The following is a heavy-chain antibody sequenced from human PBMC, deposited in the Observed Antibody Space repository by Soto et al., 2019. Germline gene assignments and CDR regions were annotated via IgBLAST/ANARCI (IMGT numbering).Heavy chain of an antibody. CDR2: INPNSGGT. CDR1: GYTFIGYY. V-gene: IGHV1-2*02. Sequence: ASVKVSCKASGYTFIGYYMHWVRQAPGQGLEWMGWINPNSGGTNYAQKFQGRVTMTRDTSISTAYMELSRLRSDDTAVYYCARVRRGRGAVAGPTFDYWGQGTLVTVSS. J-gene: IGHJ4*02. D-gene: IGHD6-19*01. CDR3: ARVRRGRGAVAGPTFDY.